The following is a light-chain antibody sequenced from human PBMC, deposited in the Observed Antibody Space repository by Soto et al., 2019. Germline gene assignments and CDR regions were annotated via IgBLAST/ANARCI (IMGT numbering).Light chain of an antibody. CDR2: AAS. Sequence: EIVLTQSPGTLSLSPGERATLSCRASQSISSSDLAWYQHRPGQAPRLLIYAASSRATGIPVRFSGSGSGTDFTLSISRLEPEDFAVYHCQQYDGSPYTFGQGTNLEIK. V-gene: IGKV3-20*01. CDR3: QQYDGSPYT. CDR1: QSISSSD. J-gene: IGKJ2*01.